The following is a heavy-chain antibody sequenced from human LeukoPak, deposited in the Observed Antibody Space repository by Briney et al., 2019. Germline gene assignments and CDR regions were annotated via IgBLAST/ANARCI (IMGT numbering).Heavy chain of an antibody. Sequence: GGSLRLSCAASGFTFRTYWMHWVRQTPGQGLVWVSRINSDGSTTNYADSVKGRFSVSRDNAQNTLYLQMSSLRAEDTAVYYCARAGNYYFEYWGQGALVTVSS. CDR1: GFTFRTYW. CDR3: ARAGNYYFEY. J-gene: IGHJ4*02. V-gene: IGHV3-74*01. D-gene: IGHD3-10*01. CDR2: INSDGSTT.